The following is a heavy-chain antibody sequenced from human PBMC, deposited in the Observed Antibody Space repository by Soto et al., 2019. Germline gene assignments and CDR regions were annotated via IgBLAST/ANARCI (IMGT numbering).Heavy chain of an antibody. CDR1: GFTFNDYT. CDR3: TAGKLYPSLDFDY. V-gene: IGHV3-49*04. J-gene: IGHJ4*02. D-gene: IGHD2-8*01. Sequence: GSLRLSCTASGFTFNDYTLSWVRQAPGKGLEWVGFIRSKAYGGTTEYAASVKGRFTISRDDSKSIAYLQMNSLKTEDTAAYYCTAGKLYPSLDFDYWGQGTLVTVSS. CDR2: IRSKAYGGTT.